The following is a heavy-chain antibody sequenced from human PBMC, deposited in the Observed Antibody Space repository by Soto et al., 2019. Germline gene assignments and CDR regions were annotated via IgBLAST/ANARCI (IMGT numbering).Heavy chain of an antibody. J-gene: IGHJ5*02. D-gene: IGHD2-15*01. CDR2: IYYSGST. V-gene: IGHV4-39*01. CDR1: GGSISSSSYY. CDR3: ARLIEYCSGGSCYDWFDP. Sequence: QLQLQESGPGLVKPSETLSLTCTVSGGSISSSSYYWGWIRQPPGKGLEWIGSIYYSGSTYYNPSLKSRVTISVDTSKNQFSLKLSSVTAADTAVYYCARLIEYCSGGSCYDWFDPWGQGTLVTVSS.